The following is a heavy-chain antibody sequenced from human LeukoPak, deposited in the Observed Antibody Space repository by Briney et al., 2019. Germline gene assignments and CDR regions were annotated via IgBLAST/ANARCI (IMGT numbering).Heavy chain of an antibody. J-gene: IGHJ4*02. CDR1: GFTFSSYS. CDR3: ARNGGNWVSYFDY. V-gene: IGHV3-21*04. CDR2: ISSSSSYI. D-gene: IGHD4-23*01. Sequence: KTGGSLRLSCAASGFTFSSYSMNWVRQAPGKGLEWVSSISSSSSYIYYADSVKGRFTISRDNAKNSLYLQMNSLRAEDTAVYYCARNGGNWVSYFDYWGQGTLVTVSS.